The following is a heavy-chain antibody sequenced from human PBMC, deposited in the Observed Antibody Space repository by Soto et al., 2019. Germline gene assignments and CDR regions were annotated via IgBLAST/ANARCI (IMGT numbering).Heavy chain of an antibody. CDR3: ARQVGSGWYAGAAFDI. V-gene: IGHV4-39*01. D-gene: IGHD6-19*01. CDR1: GGSICRSSYY. Sequence: PSETLSLTCTVAGGSICRSSYYWGWIRQPPGKGLEWIGSIYYSGSTYYNPSLKSRVTISVDTSKNQFSLKLSSVTAADTAVYYCARQVGSGWYAGAAFDIWGQGTMVTVSS. J-gene: IGHJ3*02. CDR2: IYYSGST.